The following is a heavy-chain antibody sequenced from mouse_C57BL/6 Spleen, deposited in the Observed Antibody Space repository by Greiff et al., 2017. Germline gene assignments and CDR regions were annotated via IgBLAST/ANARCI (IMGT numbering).Heavy chain of an antibody. CDR3: AKRGTLTTGANFDY. Sequence: VQLQQSGPELVKPGASVKISCKASGYTFTDYYMNWVKQSHGKSLEWIGDINPNNGGTSYNQKFKGKATLTVDKSSSTAYMELRSLTSEDSAVYYCAKRGTLTTGANFDYWGQGTTLTVSS. D-gene: IGHD2-13*01. CDR1: GYTFTDYY. J-gene: IGHJ2*01. CDR2: INPNNGGT. V-gene: IGHV1-26*01.